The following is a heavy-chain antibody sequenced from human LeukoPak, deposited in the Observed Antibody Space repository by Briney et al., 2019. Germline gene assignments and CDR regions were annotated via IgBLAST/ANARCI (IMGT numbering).Heavy chain of an antibody. V-gene: IGHV3-30-3*01. J-gene: IGHJ6*02. CDR2: ISYDGSNK. CDR3: ARGDPWSGSNHYYYYYGMDV. Sequence: GGSLRLSYAASGFTFSSYAMHWVRQAPGKGLEWVAVISYDGSNKYYADSVKGRFTISRDNSKNTLYLQMNSLRAEDTAVYYCARGDPWSGSNHYYYYYGMDVWGQGTTVTVSS. D-gene: IGHD3-3*01. CDR1: GFTFSSYA.